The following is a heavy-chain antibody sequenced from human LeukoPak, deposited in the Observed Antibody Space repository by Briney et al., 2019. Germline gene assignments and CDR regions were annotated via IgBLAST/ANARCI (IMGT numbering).Heavy chain of an antibody. CDR1: GGSFSGYY. CDR2: INHSGST. J-gene: IGHJ4*02. CDR3: ARLRWDYVWGSYRRQFDY. V-gene: IGHV4-34*01. D-gene: IGHD3-16*02. Sequence: PSETLSLTCAVYGGSFSGYYWSWIRQPPGKGLEWIGEINHSGSTNYNPSLKSRVTISVDTSKNQFSLKLSSVTAADTAVYYCARLRWDYVWGSYRRQFDYWGQGTLVTVSS.